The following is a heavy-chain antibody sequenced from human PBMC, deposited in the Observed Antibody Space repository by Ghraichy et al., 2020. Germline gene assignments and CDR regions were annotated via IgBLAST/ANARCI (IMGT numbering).Heavy chain of an antibody. CDR1: GASVSSSNCW. CDR3: ARHPYDFDS. Sequence: SQTLSLTCTVSGASVSSSNCWWSWVRQPPGKGLEWIGEVYDGGNNYNPSLRSRVTISKDMSRNQFSLKLSSGTAADTAVYYCARHPYDFDSWGQGTLVTVSS. D-gene: IGHD2-21*01. V-gene: IGHV4-4*02. CDR2: VYDGGN. J-gene: IGHJ4*02.